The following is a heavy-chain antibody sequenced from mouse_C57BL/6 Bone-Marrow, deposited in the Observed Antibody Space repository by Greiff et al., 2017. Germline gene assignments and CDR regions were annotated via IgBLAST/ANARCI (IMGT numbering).Heavy chain of an antibody. J-gene: IGHJ2*01. V-gene: IGHV14-4*01. D-gene: IGHD2-3*01. CDR2: IDPENGDT. Sequence: EVQLQQSGAELVRPGASVKLSCTASGFNIKDDYMHWVKQRPEQGLEWIGWIDPENGDTEYASKFQGKATITADTSSNTAYLQISSLTSEDTAVYYCTTDGYYVDYWGQGTTLTVSS. CDR3: TTDGYYVDY. CDR1: GFNIKDDY.